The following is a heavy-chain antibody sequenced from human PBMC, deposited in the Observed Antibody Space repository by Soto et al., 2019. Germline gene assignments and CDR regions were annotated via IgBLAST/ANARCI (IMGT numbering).Heavy chain of an antibody. J-gene: IGHJ5*02. CDR2: AMPTLGAA. CDR3: ATGWARRFDP. Sequence: QVQLEQSGAEVKKPGSSVKVSCKASGGTFSNFVVNWVRQAPGQGLEWMGQAMPTLGAANYAQKFQGRLTLTADASASTAYMELRGLRSEDTAVYYCATGWARRFDPWGQGTLVTVSS. V-gene: IGHV1-69*11. CDR1: GGTFSNFV. D-gene: IGHD3-16*01.